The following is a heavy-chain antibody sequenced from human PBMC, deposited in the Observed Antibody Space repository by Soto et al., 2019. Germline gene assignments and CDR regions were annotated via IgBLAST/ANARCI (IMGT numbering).Heavy chain of an antibody. V-gene: IGHV4-61*05. Sequence: SETLSLTCTVSGGSISSSSYYWSWIRQPPGKGLEWIGYIYYSGSTNYNPSLKSRVTISVDTSKNQFSLKLSSVTAADTAVYYCARLYDSSGYYYVAGYYYYYGMDVWGQGTTVTV. CDR3: ARLYDSSGYYYVAGYYYYYGMDV. CDR2: IYYSGST. CDR1: GGSISSSSYY. D-gene: IGHD3-22*01. J-gene: IGHJ6*02.